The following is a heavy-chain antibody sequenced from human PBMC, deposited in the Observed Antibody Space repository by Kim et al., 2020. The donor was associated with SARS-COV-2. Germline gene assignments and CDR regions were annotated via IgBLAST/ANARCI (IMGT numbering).Heavy chain of an antibody. D-gene: IGHD2-15*01. CDR2: IQADGTT. J-gene: IGHJ4*02. V-gene: IGHV3-74*01. CDR1: GFTFGTFW. Sequence: GGSLRLSCAASGFTFGTFWMHWVRQVPGKGLMWVSRIQADGTTNYADSVRGRFTISRDNAKNTVYLQMDSLKVEDTGIYYCARRYCVSGRCHLDYWGQGTLVTVSS. CDR3: ARRYCVSGRCHLDY.